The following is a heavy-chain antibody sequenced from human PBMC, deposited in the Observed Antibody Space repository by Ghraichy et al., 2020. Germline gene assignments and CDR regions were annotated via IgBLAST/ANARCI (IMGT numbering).Heavy chain of an antibody. V-gene: IGHV4-30-2*01. CDR2: IYHSGSA. CDR3: AVLASNGVDV. J-gene: IGHJ6*02. D-gene: IGHD3-3*01. Sequence: LTCTVSGGSVTSDPYSWTWVRQPSGKGLEWIGYIYHSGSAFLNPSLKSRVAISVDRSENQFSLKLSSVSAADTAVYYCAVLASNGVDVWGQGTKVTVSS. CDR1: GGSVTSDPYS.